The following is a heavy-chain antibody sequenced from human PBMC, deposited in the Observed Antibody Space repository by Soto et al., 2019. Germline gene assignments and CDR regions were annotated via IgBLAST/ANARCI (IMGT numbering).Heavy chain of an antibody. V-gene: IGHV1-69*13. J-gene: IGHJ6*02. CDR1: GGNPRNSP. D-gene: IGHD6-19*01. CDR3: ASGRITVVGSRAYYSMDV. Sequence: SVNVSCKGSGGNPRNSPISWVRQAPGQGREGVGGIIPVFGIVKYAQKFQGRVTITADESTNTAYMDLGSLRSEDSAVYYCASGRITVVGSRAYYSMDVWGQGTTVTVSS. CDR2: IIPVFGIV.